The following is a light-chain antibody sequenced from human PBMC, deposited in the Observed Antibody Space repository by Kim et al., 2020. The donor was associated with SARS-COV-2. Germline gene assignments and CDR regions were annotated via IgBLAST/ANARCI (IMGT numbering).Light chain of an antibody. CDR2: GKN. J-gene: IGLJ1*01. Sequence: SSELTQDPAVSVALGQTVRITCQGDSLRSYYASWYQQKPGQAPGLVIYGKNNRPSGIPDRFSGSSSGNTASLTITGAQAEDEADYYCNSRDSSGNHYVFG. CDR3: NSRDSSGNHYV. CDR1: SLRSYY. V-gene: IGLV3-19*01.